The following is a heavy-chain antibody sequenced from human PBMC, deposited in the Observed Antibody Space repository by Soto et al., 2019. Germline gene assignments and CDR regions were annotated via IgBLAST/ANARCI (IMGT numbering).Heavy chain of an antibody. D-gene: IGHD3-10*01. CDR2: ISGSGGST. Sequence: EVQLLECGGGLVQPGGSLRLSCAASGFTFSSYAMSWVRQAPGKGLEWVSAISGSGGSTYYADSVKGRFTISRDNSKNTLYLQMNGLRAEDTAVYYCAKHLALSYYGSGSYYNFDYWGQGSLVTVFS. V-gene: IGHV3-23*01. J-gene: IGHJ4*02. CDR3: AKHLALSYYGSGSYYNFDY. CDR1: GFTFSSYA.